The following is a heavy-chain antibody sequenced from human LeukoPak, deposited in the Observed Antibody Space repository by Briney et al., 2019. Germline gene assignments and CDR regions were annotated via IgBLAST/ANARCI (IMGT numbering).Heavy chain of an antibody. J-gene: IGHJ6*02. D-gene: IGHD1-1*01. Sequence: SETLSLTCTVSGGSISSYYWTWVRQPAGKGLEWIGRIYTSGGTNYNPSLKSRATMSVDTSENRFSLKLTSVTAADTAVYYCARAPSYNSARLDVWGQGTTVTVSS. CDR1: GGSISSYY. V-gene: IGHV4-4*07. CDR3: ARAPSYNSARLDV. CDR2: IYTSGGT.